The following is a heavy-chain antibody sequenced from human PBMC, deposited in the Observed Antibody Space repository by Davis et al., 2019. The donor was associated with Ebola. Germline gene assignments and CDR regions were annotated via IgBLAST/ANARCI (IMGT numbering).Heavy chain of an antibody. D-gene: IGHD2-2*01. CDR3: AKEVCTSSSCGYASLDI. J-gene: IGHJ3*02. CDR1: GFTFNNYA. CDR2: ISGSGAST. Sequence: GESLKISCAASGFTFNNYAMSWVRQAPGKGLEWVSGISGSGASTYYADSVKGRFTISRDNSKNTLYLQMNRLRAEDTAMYYCAKEVCTSSSCGYASLDIWGQGTMVTVSS. V-gene: IGHV3-23*01.